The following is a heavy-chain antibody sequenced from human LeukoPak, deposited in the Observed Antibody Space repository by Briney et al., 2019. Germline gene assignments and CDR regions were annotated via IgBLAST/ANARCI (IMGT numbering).Heavy chain of an antibody. CDR1: GFTFSSYW. D-gene: IGHD2-15*01. V-gene: IGHV3-7*01. CDR2: IKQDGREK. J-gene: IGHJ3*02. Sequence: GGSLRLSCAASGFTFSSYWMSWVRQAPGKGLEWVANIKQDGREKYYVDSVKGRFTISRDNAKNSLYLQMNSLRAEDTAVYYCARDEVVVAASGAFDIWGQGTMVTVSS. CDR3: ARDEVVVAASGAFDI.